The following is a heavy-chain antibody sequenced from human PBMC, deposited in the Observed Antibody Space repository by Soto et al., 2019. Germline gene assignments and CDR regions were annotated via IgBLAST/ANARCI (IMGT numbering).Heavy chain of an antibody. V-gene: IGHV3-72*01. CDR3: VRWDSGNPEN. Sequence: ESGGGLVQPGGSLRLSCVVSGFTLSDHYIDWVRQAPGKGLEWVGRTKNKAQRYTTEYAASVKGRFTISRDDSENSVYLQMNSLNTEDTAVYYCVRWDSGNPENWGQGTLVTVSS. J-gene: IGHJ4*02. CDR2: TKNKAQRYTT. D-gene: IGHD1-26*01. CDR1: GFTLSDHY.